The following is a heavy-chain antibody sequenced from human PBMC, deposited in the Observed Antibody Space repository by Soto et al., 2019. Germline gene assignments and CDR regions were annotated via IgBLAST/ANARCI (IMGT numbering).Heavy chain of an antibody. CDR1: GYTFTSYG. D-gene: IGHD6-19*01. J-gene: IGHJ4*02. Sequence: ASVKVSCKASGYTFTSYGISWVRQAPGQGLEWMGWISAYNGNTDYAQKLQGRVTMTTDTSTSTAYMELRSLRSDDTAVYYCARKLLAVAGTEFDYWGQGTLVTVPS. V-gene: IGHV1-18*01. CDR2: ISAYNGNT. CDR3: ARKLLAVAGTEFDY.